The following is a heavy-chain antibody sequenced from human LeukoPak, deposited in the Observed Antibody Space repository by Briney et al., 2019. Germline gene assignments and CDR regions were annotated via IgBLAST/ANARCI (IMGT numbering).Heavy chain of an antibody. CDR2: IYSGGST. D-gene: IGHD6-13*01. V-gene: IGHV3-53*01. CDR1: GFTVSSNY. J-gene: IGHJ4*02. Sequence: GGSLRLSCAASGFTVSSNYMSWVRQAPGKGLEWVSVIYSGGSTYYADSAKGRFTISRDNSKNTLYLQMNSLRAEDTAVYYCASGRYSSRPGGFDYWGQGTLVTVSS. CDR3: ASGRYSSRPGGFDY.